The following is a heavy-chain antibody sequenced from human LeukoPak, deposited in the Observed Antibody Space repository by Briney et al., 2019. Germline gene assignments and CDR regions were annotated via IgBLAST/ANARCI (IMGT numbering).Heavy chain of an antibody. CDR1: GYSFTSYD. D-gene: IGHD2-15*01. CDR3: AREGVGLSYRTFDY. CDR2: MNPNSGAT. V-gene: IGHV1-8*01. J-gene: IGHJ4*02. Sequence: GASVKVSCKASGYSFTSYDFNWLRQVTGQVPEWMGWMNPNSGATGHAQKIQGRGTMTTSASIHTAYIELSNLRSARTAVYYRAREGVGLSYRTFDYWGQGTLVTVSS.